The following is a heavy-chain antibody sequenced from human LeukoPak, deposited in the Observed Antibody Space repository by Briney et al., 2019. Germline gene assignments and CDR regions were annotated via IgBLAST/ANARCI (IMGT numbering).Heavy chain of an antibody. CDR3: AGEDYFDSSGYASWRFDI. Sequence: SETLSLTCTVSGGSISDYYWTWIRQPPGKGLEWIGHIYYSGNTIYNPSLKSRVTISVDTSKNQFSLKLTSVTTADTAVYYCAGEDYFDSSGYASWRFDIWGQGAMVTVSS. D-gene: IGHD3-22*01. J-gene: IGHJ3*02. V-gene: IGHV4-59*01. CDR2: IYYSGNT. CDR1: GGSISDYY.